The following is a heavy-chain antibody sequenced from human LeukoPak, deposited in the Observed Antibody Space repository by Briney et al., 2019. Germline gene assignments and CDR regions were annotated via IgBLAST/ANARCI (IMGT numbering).Heavy chain of an antibody. CDR1: GYTFTDYY. CDR2: INPNSGGT. Sequence: ASAKVSCKTSGYTFTDYYIHWVRQAPGQGLEWMGWINPNSGGTNYALKFQGRVTMTRDTSISTAYMELNRLRSDDTAVYYCARARGDIVVVPAAIWFDPWGQGTLVTVSS. J-gene: IGHJ5*02. CDR3: ARARGDIVVVPAAIWFDP. D-gene: IGHD2-2*01. V-gene: IGHV1-2*02.